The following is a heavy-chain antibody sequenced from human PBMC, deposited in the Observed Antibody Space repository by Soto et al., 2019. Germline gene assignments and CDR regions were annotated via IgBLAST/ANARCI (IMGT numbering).Heavy chain of an antibody. Sequence: QLQLQESGSGLVKPSQTLSLTCAVSGGSISSGGYSWSWLRQPPGKGLEWIGYSVHSGSTYYNPSLKSRVTISVYGSKNHFSLELSSVTAADTAVYYCAREGGSGSPEWYFNVWGRGNLVTVSS. CDR1: GGSISSGGYS. J-gene: IGHJ2*01. V-gene: IGHV4-30-2*01. CDR3: AREGGSGSPEWYFNV. CDR2: SVHSGST. D-gene: IGHD1-26*01.